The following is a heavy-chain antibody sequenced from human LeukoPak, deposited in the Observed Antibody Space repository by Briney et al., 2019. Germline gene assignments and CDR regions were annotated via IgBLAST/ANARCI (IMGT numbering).Heavy chain of an antibody. J-gene: IGHJ5*02. CDR3: ARAEGYIVVVPAAIEGYNWFDP. CDR2: INPSGGST. D-gene: IGHD2-2*02. V-gene: IGHV1-46*01. Sequence: ASVKVSCKASGYAFTSYYMHWVRQAPGQGLEWMGLINPSGGSTSYAQKFQGRVTMTRDTSTSTVYMELSSLRSEDTAVYYCARAEGYIVVVPAAIEGYNWFDPWGQGTLVTVSS. CDR1: GYAFTSYY.